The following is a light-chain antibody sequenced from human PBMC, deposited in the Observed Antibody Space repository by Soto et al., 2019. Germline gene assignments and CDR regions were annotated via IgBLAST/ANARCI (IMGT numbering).Light chain of an antibody. Sequence: EIVLTQSPATLSLSPGERATLSCRASQSVSSYLAWYQQKPGQAPRLLIYDASNRATGIPARFSGSGSGTDFTPTISSLEHEDFAVYYCQQRSNPITFGQGTRLEIK. J-gene: IGKJ5*01. V-gene: IGKV3-11*01. CDR3: QQRSNPIT. CDR2: DAS. CDR1: QSVSSY.